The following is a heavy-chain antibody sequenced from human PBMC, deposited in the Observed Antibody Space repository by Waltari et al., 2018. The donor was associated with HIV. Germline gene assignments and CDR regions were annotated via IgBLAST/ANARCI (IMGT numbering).Heavy chain of an antibody. V-gene: IGHV1-2*02. CDR3: AREKGWGEPVGAMDR. J-gene: IGHJ5*02. D-gene: IGHD5-12*01. Sequence: QVQLVQPGAEVKKPGASVKVSCKAFEYIFIGYYIHWVRQAPGQGLEWRGGINPNSGETRYPEKFQDRVTMTRDTSISTVYMEVRGLRSDDTAVYFGAREKGWGEPVGAMDRWGQGTLVTVSS. CDR2: INPNSGET. CDR1: EYIFIGYY.